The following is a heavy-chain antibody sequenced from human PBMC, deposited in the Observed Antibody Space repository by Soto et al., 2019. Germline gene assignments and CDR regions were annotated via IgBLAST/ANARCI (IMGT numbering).Heavy chain of an antibody. CDR3: ARHLGYYDSSGYFDY. J-gene: IGHJ4*02. CDR1: GFTFSEHY. Sequence: GGSLRLSCAGSGFTFSEHYMSWIRQAPGKGLEWISYVSSSDSTVYYADSVKGRFTISRDNAKNSLYLQMNSLRVEDTAVYYCARHLGYYDSSGYFDYWGQGTLVTVSS. D-gene: IGHD3-22*01. V-gene: IGHV3-11*01. CDR2: VSSSDSTV.